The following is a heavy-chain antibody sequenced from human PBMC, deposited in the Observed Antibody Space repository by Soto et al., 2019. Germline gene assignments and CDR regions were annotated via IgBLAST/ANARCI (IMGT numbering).Heavy chain of an antibody. CDR3: AKSCYSDSSGDFYDY. D-gene: IGHD3-22*01. CDR1: AFTFNNYA. V-gene: IGHV3-23*01. CDR2: IGGSGRTT. J-gene: IGHJ4*02. Sequence: GGSLSLSSAASAFTFNNYAMSCVRQAPGKGLEWVSGIGGSGRTTYYADSVKGRFTITRDNSNNTLFLQMNSLRAEDTAVYYWAKSCYSDSSGDFYDYWGQGALVTVSS.